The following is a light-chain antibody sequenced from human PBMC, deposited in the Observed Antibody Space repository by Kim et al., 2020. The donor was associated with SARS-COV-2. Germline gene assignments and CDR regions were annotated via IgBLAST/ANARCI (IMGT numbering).Light chain of an antibody. CDR1: NGGNAAYNY. CDR3: SSYTSSKTWL. Sequence: GQMITISCTGTNGGNAAYNYVSWYQHHPGKAPTLLIDDVTKRPSGFSNRFSGSKSGSTASLTISGLQAEDEADYYCSSYTSSKTWLFGGGTQLTVL. V-gene: IGLV2-14*03. J-gene: IGLJ3*02. CDR2: DVT.